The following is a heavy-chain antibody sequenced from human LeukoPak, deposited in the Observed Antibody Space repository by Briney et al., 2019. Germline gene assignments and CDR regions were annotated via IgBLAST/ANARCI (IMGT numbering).Heavy chain of an antibody. D-gene: IGHD2-2*01. V-gene: IGHV3-74*01. Sequence: GGSLRLSCAASGNYWMHWVRQAPGKGLVWVSHINSDGSWTSYADSVKGRFTISKDNAKNTVYLQMNNLRAEDTAVYHCVSFYETYWGRGTLVTVSS. CDR1: GNYW. J-gene: IGHJ4*02. CDR3: VSFYETY. CDR2: INSDGSWT.